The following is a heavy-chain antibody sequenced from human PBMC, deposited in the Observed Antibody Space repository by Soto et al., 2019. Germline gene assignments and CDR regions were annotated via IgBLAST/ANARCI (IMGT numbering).Heavy chain of an antibody. CDR1: GLSFRNAS. CDR2: VKSKAHGGTT. CDR3: NADSYSPILIVRFDY. V-gene: IGHV3-15*07. D-gene: IGHD1-26*01. Sequence: EVQLVEAGGGLVKPGGSLRLSCPASGLSFRNASINWVRQPPGKGLEWVGRVKSKAHGGTTDYAEPVKGRFAISRDDSSNRVYQTRNSLTIDNTGVYSGNADSYSPILIVRFDYWGDGTLVTVFS. J-gene: IGHJ4*01.